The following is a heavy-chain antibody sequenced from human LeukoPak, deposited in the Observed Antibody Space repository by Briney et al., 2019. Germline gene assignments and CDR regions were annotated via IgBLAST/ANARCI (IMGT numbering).Heavy chain of an antibody. CDR3: ARAFSSSWYVDYYYYMDV. CDR2: ISSSGSTI. V-gene: IGHV3-11*04. D-gene: IGHD6-13*01. J-gene: IGHJ6*03. Sequence: PGGSLRLSCAASGFTFSDYYMSWIRQAPGKGLEWVSYISSSGSTIYYADSVKGRFTISSDNAKNSLYLQMNSLRAEDTAVYYCARAFSSSWYVDYYYYMDVWGKGTTVTVSS. CDR1: GFTFSDYY.